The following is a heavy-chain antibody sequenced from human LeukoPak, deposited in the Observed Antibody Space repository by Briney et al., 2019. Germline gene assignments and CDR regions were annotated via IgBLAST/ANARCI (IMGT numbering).Heavy chain of an antibody. CDR2: IIPIFGTA. J-gene: IGHJ4*02. CDR1: GGTFSSYA. V-gene: IGHV1-69*13. Sequence: GASVKVSCKASGGTFSSYAISWVRQAPGQGLEWMGGIIPIFGTANYAQKFQGRVTITADESTSTAYMELSSLRSEDTAVYYCATAANYDYVWGSYRDRPYYFDYWGQGTLVTVSS. CDR3: ATAANYDYVWGSYRDRPYYFDY. D-gene: IGHD3-16*02.